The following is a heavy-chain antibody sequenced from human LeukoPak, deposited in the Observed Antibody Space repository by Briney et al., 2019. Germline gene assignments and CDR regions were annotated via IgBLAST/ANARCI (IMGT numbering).Heavy chain of an antibody. CDR3: ARRGDWFDP. V-gene: IGHV1-69*06. J-gene: IGHJ5*02. D-gene: IGHD3-16*01. CDR2: IIPIFGTA. Sequence: EASVKVSCKASGCTFSSYAISWVRQAPGQGLEWMGGIIPIFGTANYAQKFQGRVTITADKATSTAYMELSSLRSEDTAVYYCARRGDWFDPWGQGTLVTVSS. CDR1: GCTFSSYA.